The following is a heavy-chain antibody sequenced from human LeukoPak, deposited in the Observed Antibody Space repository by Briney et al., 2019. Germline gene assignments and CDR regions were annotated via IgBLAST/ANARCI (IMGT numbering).Heavy chain of an antibody. CDR3: ARDNSRNEEGLTSWWFDP. J-gene: IGHJ5*02. V-gene: IGHV1-46*01. CDR2: INPTGGST. CDR1: GYTFTGYY. Sequence: ASVKVSCKASGYTFTGYYMHWVRQAPGQGLEWMGLINPTGGSTKYAQKFQGRLTLTRDTSTSTDYMELSSLRSEDTAVYYCARDNSRNEEGLTSWWFDPWGQGTLVTVSS. D-gene: IGHD2/OR15-2a*01.